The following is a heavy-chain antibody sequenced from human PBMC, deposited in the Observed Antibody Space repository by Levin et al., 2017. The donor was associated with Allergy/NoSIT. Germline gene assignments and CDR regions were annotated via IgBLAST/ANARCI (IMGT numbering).Heavy chain of an antibody. J-gene: IGHJ4*02. CDR3: ARLYHLPTNFDY. D-gene: IGHD1-14*01. Sequence: SGPTLVKPTQTLTLTCTFSGFSLSTGGVGVGWIRQPPGKALEWLALIYWDDDKRYSPSLKSRLTITKDTSKNHVVLTMTDMDPVDTATYYCARLYHLPTNFDYWGQGTLVTVSS. CDR2: IYWDDDK. CDR1: GFSLSTGGVG. V-gene: IGHV2-5*02.